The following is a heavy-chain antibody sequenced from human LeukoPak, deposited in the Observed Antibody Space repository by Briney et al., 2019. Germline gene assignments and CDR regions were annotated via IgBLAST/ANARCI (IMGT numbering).Heavy chain of an antibody. D-gene: IGHD4-17*01. CDR3: ESKNGDYGAFDI. CDR2: INPNSGGT. J-gene: IGHJ3*02. CDR1: GYTFTGYY. Sequence: GASVKVSCKASGYTFTGYYMHWVRQAPGQGLEWMGRINPNSGGTNYAQKFQGRVTMTRDTSISTAYMELSRLRSDDTAVYYCESKNGDYGAFDIWGQGTMVTVSS. V-gene: IGHV1-2*06.